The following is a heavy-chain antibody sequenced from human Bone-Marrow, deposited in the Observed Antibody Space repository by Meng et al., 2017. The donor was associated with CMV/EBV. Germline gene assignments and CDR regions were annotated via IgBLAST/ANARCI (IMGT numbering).Heavy chain of an antibody. Sequence: SETLSLTCTVSGGSISSYYWSWIRQPPGKGLEWIGYIYYSGSTNYNPSLKRRVTISVDTSKNQFSLKLNSVTATDTAVYYCARSELGSSWYMEFDAFDIWGQGTMVTVSS. V-gene: IGHV4-59*01. J-gene: IGHJ3*02. D-gene: IGHD6-13*01. CDR3: ARSELGSSWYMEFDAFDI. CDR1: GGSISSYY. CDR2: IYYSGST.